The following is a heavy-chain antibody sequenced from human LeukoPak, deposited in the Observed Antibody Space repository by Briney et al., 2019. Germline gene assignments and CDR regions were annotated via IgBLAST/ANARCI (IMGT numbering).Heavy chain of an antibody. CDR1: GFTFSSYS. CDR2: ISGSGNKK. Sequence: GGSLRLSCEASGFTFSSYSLIWVRQVPGMRLEWVAYISGSGNKKYYADAMEGRFTISRDNAKKSLFLEMSSLRAEDTAVYYCVRSANYDILNDCVWGQGALVTVSS. CDR3: VRSANYDILNDCV. D-gene: IGHD3-9*01. J-gene: IGHJ1*01. V-gene: IGHV3-21*01.